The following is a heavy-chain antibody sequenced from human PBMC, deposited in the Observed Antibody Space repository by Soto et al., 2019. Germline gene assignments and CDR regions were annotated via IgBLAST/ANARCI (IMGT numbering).Heavy chain of an antibody. CDR2: IKQNGSEK. J-gene: IGHJ5*02. CDR3: SRVGYDFWSYSNWFDP. Sequence: EVQLVESGGGLVQPGGSLRLSCAASGFTFSSYWMSWVRQAPGKGLEWVANIKQNGSEKYYVDSVKGRFTISRDNAKNSLCLQVNSLGSEDTAVQYCSRVGYDFWSYSNWFDPWGQGTLVTVSS. D-gene: IGHD3-3*01. V-gene: IGHV3-7*01. CDR1: GFTFSSYW.